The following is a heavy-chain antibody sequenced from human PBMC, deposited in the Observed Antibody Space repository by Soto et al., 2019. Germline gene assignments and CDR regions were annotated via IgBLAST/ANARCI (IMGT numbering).Heavy chain of an antibody. D-gene: IGHD3-16*01. J-gene: IGHJ4*02. CDR3: VPRKGDPFT. CDR1: GFTFSSYD. CDR2: IGTAGDS. V-gene: IGHV3-13*04. Sequence: PGGSLRLSCAASGFTFSSYDMHWVRQATGKGLEWVSAIGTAGDSYYPGSVKGRFTISRENAKNTLSLQMNSLRVEDSAVYYCVPRKGDPFTWGPGTLVTVSS.